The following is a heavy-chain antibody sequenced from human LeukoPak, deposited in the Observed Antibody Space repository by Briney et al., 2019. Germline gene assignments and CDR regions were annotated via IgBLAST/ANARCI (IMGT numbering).Heavy chain of an antibody. CDR3: ARDLGDGNNGLRY. CDR2: ISGGGGST. V-gene: IGHV3-23*01. CDR1: GFTFSSFA. D-gene: IGHD2-8*01. J-gene: IGHJ4*02. Sequence: GGSLRLSCAASGFTFSSFAMDWVRQAPGKGLEWVSAISGGGGSTYYTDSVKGRFTISRDNSISILYLHMNSLREDDTAVYYCARDLGDGNNGLRYWGQGALVTVSS.